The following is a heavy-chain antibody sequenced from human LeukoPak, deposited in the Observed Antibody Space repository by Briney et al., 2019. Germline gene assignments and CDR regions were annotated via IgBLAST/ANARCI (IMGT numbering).Heavy chain of an antibody. V-gene: IGHV4-34*01. CDR1: GVSFSGYY. CDR2: VNYSGST. J-gene: IGHJ4*02. CDR3: ARGRAVTRDFDY. D-gene: IGHD4-23*01. Sequence: SETLSLTCAVYGVSFSGYYWTWIRQPPGQGLEWIGDVNYSGSTNYNPSLESRVTISVDTSKSQFSLKLRSVTAADTSVYYCARGRAVTRDFDYWGQGTLVSVSS.